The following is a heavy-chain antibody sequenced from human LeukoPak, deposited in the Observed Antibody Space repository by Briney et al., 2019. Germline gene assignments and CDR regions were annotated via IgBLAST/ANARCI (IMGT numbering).Heavy chain of an antibody. D-gene: IGHD4-11*01. J-gene: IGHJ6*02. CDR3: TSDPLYSNGNYYHNIDV. CDR1: GLTFSKAW. V-gene: IGHV3-15*07. Sequence: GWSLRLSCAASGLTFSKAWMNWVRQDPGKGLEWLGRVKSKTDGWTADYAAPVKATFTISRDDSKNPLYLQMNTLKTKDTAVYYCTSDPLYSNGNYYHNIDVWGQGITVTVSS. CDR2: VKSKTDGWTA.